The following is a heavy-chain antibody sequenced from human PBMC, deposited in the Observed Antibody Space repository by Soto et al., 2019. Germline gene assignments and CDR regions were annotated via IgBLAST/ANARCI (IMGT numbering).Heavy chain of an antibody. CDR1: GYTFTSYG. CDR3: ARADRSDYYYYYGMDV. J-gene: IGHJ6*02. V-gene: IGHV1-18*04. Sequence: ASVKVSCKASGYTFTSYGISWVRQAPGQGLEWMGWISAYNGNTNYAQKLQGRVTMTTDTSTSTAYMELRSLRSDDTAVYYCARADRSDYYYYYGMDVCGQGTTVTVSS. CDR2: ISAYNGNT.